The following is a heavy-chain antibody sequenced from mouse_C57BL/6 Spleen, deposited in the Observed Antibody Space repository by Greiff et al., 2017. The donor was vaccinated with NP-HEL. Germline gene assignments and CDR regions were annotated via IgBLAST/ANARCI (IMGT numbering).Heavy chain of an antibody. Sequence: QVQLQQPGAELVKPGASVKLSCKASGYTFTSYWMHWVKQRPGQGLEWIGMIHPNSGSTNYNEKFKSKATLTVDKSSSTAYMQLSSLTSEDSAVYYCARCTYGNYPYFDDWGQGTTLTVAS. CDR1: GYTFTSYW. D-gene: IGHD2-1*01. CDR2: IHPNSGST. J-gene: IGHJ2*01. CDR3: ARCTYGNYPYFDD. V-gene: IGHV1-64*01.